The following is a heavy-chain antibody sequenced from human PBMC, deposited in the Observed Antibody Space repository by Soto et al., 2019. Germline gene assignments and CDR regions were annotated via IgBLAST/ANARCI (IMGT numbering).Heavy chain of an antibody. CDR1: GFSISSYA. Sequence: GGSLRLSCAASGFSISSYAMSWVRQAPGKGLEWVSGISGSGGSTYYADSMKGRFTISRDNSKNTLYLQMNSLRAEDTAVYYCAKTDGDSQRPDYYYYGMDVWGQGTTVTVSS. CDR2: ISGSGGST. J-gene: IGHJ6*02. D-gene: IGHD2-21*02. CDR3: AKTDGDSQRPDYYYYGMDV. V-gene: IGHV3-23*01.